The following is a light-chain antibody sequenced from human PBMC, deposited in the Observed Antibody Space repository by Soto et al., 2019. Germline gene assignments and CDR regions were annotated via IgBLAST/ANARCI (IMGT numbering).Light chain of an antibody. J-gene: IGKJ3*01. V-gene: IGKV3-11*01. CDR2: DAS. CDR3: QQRSSWPFT. CDR1: QSVSSY. Sequence: EIVLTQSPATLSLSPGERATLSCRASQSVSSYLTWYQQKAGQAPRLLIYDASNRATGIPARFSGSGSGTGFTLTIISLEPEDFAVYHCQQRSSWPFTFGPGTKVDIK.